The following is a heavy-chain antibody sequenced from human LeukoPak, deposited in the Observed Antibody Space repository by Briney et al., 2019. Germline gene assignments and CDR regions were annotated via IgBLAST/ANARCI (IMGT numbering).Heavy chain of an antibody. CDR3: ARGPYDFWSGYYVNWFDP. CDR1: VGTFISYA. D-gene: IGHD3-3*01. CDR2: IIPIFGTA. Sequence: SVNVSFKASVGTFISYAISWVRQAPGQGLEWMGRIIPIFGTANYAQKFQGRVTITADKSTSTAYMELSSLRSEDTAVYYCARGPYDFWSGYYVNWFDPWGQGTLVTVSS. V-gene: IGHV1-69*06. J-gene: IGHJ5*02.